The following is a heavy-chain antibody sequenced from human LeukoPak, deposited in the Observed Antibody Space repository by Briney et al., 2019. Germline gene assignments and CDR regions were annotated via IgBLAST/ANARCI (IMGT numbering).Heavy chain of an antibody. D-gene: IGHD3-16*02. J-gene: IGHJ4*02. Sequence: SGGSLRLSCAASGFSVTSNYMGWVRQAPGKGLEWVSVTYSGGTTYYSDSVKGRLTISRDTSKNKVYLQMNSLSAEDTAVYYCARDYRYYADWGQGTLVTVCS. V-gene: IGHV3-53*01. CDR2: TYSGGTT. CDR1: GFSVTSNY. CDR3: ARDYRYYAD.